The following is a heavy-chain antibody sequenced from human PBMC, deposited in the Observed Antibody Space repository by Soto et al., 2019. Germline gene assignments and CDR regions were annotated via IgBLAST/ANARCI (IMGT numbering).Heavy chain of an antibody. CDR3: ARGARYYDFWSGPLIDY. D-gene: IGHD3-3*01. J-gene: IGHJ4*02. V-gene: IGHV4-30-4*01. CDR1: GGSISSGDYY. Sequence: PSETLSLTCTVSGGSISSGDYYWSWIRQPPGKGLEWIGYIYYSGSTYYNPSLKSRVTISVDTSKNQFSLKLSSVTAADTAVYYCARGARYYDFWSGPLIDYWGQGTLVTVSS. CDR2: IYYSGST.